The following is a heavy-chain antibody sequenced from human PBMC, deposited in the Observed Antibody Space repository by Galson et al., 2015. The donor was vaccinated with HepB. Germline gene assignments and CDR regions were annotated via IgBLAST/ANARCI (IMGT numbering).Heavy chain of an antibody. CDR2: MNPNSGNT. V-gene: IGHV1-8*01. CDR1: GYTFTSYD. D-gene: IGHD5-24*01. Sequence: SVKVSCKASGYTFTSYDINWVRQATGQGLEWMGWMNPNSGNTGYAQKFQGRVTMTRNTSISTAYMELSSLRSEDTAVYSCAKPLRRDGYIFPYDYWGQGTLVTVSS. CDR3: AKPLRRDGYIFPYDY. J-gene: IGHJ4*02.